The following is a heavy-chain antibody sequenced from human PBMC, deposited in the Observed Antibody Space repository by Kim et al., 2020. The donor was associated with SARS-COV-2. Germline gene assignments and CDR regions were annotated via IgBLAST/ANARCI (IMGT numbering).Heavy chain of an antibody. CDR1: GGTFGSYA. J-gene: IGHJ6*02. CDR3: ARGGGVWFGELSPRYYYYYYGMDV. Sequence: SVKVSCKASGGTFGSYAISWVRQAPGQGLEWMGGIIPIFGTANYAQKFQGRVTITADESTSTAYMELSSLRSEDTAVYYCARGGGVWFGELSPRYYYYYYGMDVWGQGTTVTVSS. V-gene: IGHV1-69*13. D-gene: IGHD3-10*01. CDR2: IIPIFGTA.